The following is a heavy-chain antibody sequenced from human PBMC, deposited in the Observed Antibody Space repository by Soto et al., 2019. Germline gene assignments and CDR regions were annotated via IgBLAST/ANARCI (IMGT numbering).Heavy chain of an antibody. D-gene: IGHD6-19*01. J-gene: IGHJ4*01. CDR2: IYHGGTT. CDR3: ARVHVMVVAGSTFDY. Sequence: PSETLSLPYTVSGYSTSSGSYWAWIRQPPGKGPEWIASIYHGGTTFYNPSLKSRITISVDTSNNQFSLKLTSVTAADTAVYYCARVHVMVVAGSTFDYWGHGTLVTVSS. CDR1: GYSTSSGSY. V-gene: IGHV4-38-2*02.